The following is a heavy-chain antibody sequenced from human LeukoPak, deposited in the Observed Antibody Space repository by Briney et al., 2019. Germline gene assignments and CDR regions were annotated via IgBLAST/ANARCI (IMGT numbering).Heavy chain of an antibody. CDR1: GYTFTSYY. CDR2: INPSGGST. CDR3: AAAAAGNFDY. V-gene: IGHV1-46*01. D-gene: IGHD6-13*01. J-gene: IGHJ4*02. Sequence: ASVKVSCKASGYTFTSYYMHWVRQAPGQGLEWMGIINPSGGSTSYAQKFQGRVTMTRDTSTSTVYMELSSLRSKDTAVYYCAAAAAGNFDYWGQGTLVTVSS.